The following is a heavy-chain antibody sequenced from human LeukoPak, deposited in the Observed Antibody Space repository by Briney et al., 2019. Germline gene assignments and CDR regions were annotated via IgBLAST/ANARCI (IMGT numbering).Heavy chain of an antibody. V-gene: IGHV3-30*02. CDR1: GFSFSNSG. CDR3: AKGGRDTLHYYFDY. D-gene: IGHD3-10*01. Sequence: PGGSLRLSCAASGFSFSNSGMHWVRQAPGKGLEWVAGIWFGEGSQYYADSVKGRFIISRDNSKNTLFLEMNSLRAEDTAVYFCAKGGRDTLHYYFDYWGQGTQVTVSS. J-gene: IGHJ4*02. CDR2: IWFGEGSQ.